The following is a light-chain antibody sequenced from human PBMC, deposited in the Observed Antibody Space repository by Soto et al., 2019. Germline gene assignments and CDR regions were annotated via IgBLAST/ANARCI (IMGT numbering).Light chain of an antibody. CDR3: QSYDRSLGGGV. CDR2: GTS. Sequence: QSVLTQPPSVSGAPGQSVSISCTGSSSNIGAGYDVHWYQQLPGTAPKLLIYGTSNRPSGVPDRFSGSKSGTSASLAITGLQDEDDAHYYCQSYDRSLGGGVFGGGTKVTVL. J-gene: IGLJ2*01. CDR1: SSNIGAGYD. V-gene: IGLV1-40*01.